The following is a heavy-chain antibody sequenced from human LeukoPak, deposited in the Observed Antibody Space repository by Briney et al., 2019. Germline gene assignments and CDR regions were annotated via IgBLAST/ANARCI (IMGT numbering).Heavy chain of an antibody. CDR2: ITPIFGTA. V-gene: IGHV1-69*06. Sequence: AASVKASCKASGGTFSNYAINWVRQAPGQGLEWMGGITPIFGTANYVQKFQGRVTITADKSTSTAYMELSRLRSEDTAIYYCARASSDDTAMATPFAYWGQGTLVTVSS. J-gene: IGHJ4*02. CDR3: ARASSDDTAMATPFAY. CDR1: GGTFSNYA. D-gene: IGHD5-18*01.